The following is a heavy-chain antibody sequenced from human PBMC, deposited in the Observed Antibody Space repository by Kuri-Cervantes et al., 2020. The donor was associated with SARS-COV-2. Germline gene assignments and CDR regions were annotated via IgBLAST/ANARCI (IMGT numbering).Heavy chain of an antibody. CDR1: GFTFSSYA. D-gene: IGHD3-22*01. J-gene: IGHJ4*02. CDR3: AKDLYESGGYTWAY. CDR2: ISGSGGST. V-gene: IGHV3-23*01. Sequence: GESLKISCAASGFTFSSYAMSWVRQAPGKGLEWVSAISGSGGSTYYADSVKGRFTISRDNSKNTLYLQMNSLRGDDTAVYYCAKDLYESGGYTWAYWGQGTRVTVSS.